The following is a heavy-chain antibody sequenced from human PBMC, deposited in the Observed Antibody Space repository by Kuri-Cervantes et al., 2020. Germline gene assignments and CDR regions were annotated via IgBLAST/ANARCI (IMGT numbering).Heavy chain of an antibody. CDR3: ARGRTKERAYDFWSGYYRRYFDY. CDR1: EFSLSRYN. Sequence: GESLKISCAASEFSLSRYNMVWVRQAPGKGLEWVSSISSSSGYIYYADSVKGRFTISRDNAKNTLYLQMNSLRAEDTAVYYCARGRTKERAYDFWSGYYRRYFDYWGQGTLVTVSS. J-gene: IGHJ4*02. D-gene: IGHD3-3*01. V-gene: IGHV3-21*01. CDR2: ISSSSGYI.